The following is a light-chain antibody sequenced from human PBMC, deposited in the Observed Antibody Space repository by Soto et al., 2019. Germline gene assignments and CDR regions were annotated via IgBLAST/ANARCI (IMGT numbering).Light chain of an antibody. V-gene: IGLV1-36*01. CDR3: AAWDDSLNVL. CDR1: SSNIGNNA. CDR2: YDD. J-gene: IGLJ2*01. Sequence: QSVLTQPPSVSEAPRQRVTISCSGSSSNIGNNAVNWYQQLPGKAPKLLIYYDDLLPSGVSDRFSGSKSGTSASLAISGLQSEDEADYYCAAWDDSLNVLFGGGTKLTVL.